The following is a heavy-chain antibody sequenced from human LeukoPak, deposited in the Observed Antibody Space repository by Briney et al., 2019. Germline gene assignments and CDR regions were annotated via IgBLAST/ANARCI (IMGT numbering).Heavy chain of an antibody. D-gene: IGHD6-13*01. CDR1: GDSVSSNSAA. J-gene: IGHJ6*03. CDR2: TYYRSKWYN. V-gene: IGHV6-1*01. CDR3: ARVGKRMAAAGDHYFYMDV. Sequence: SQTLSLTCAISGDSVSSNSAAWDWIRQSPSRGLEWLGRTYYRSKWYNDYAVSVKSRITINPETSKNHFSLQLNSVTPEDTAVYYCARVGKRMAAAGDHYFYMDVWGKGTTVTISS.